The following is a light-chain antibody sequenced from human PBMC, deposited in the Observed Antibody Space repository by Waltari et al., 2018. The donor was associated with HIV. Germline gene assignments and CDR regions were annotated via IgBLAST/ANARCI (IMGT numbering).Light chain of an antibody. Sequence: DIQMTQSPSTLSASLGDRVTITCCPGQSISSWLAWYQQKPGKAPKLLIYKASSLESGVPSRFSGSGSGTEFTLTISSLQPDDFATYYCQQYNSYSRWTFGQGTKVEIK. CDR1: QSISSW. CDR3: QQYNSYSRWT. J-gene: IGKJ1*01. CDR2: KAS. V-gene: IGKV1-5*03.